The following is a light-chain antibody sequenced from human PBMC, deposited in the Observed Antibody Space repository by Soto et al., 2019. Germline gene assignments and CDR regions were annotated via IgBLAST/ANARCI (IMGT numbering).Light chain of an antibody. V-gene: IGLV2-14*01. CDR3: SSYRSSTTFV. J-gene: IGLJ1*01. CDR1: SSDVGPYNY. CDR2: EVS. Sequence: QSALTQPASVSGSPGQSITISCTGTSSDVGPYNYVSWYQQHPGKAPKLMIYEVSNRPSGVSTRFSGSKSGNTASLTISGLQAEDDADYYCSSYRSSTTFVFGTGTKLTVL.